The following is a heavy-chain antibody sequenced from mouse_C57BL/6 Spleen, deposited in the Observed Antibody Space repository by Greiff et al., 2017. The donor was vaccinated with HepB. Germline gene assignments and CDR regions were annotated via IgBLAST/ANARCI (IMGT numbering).Heavy chain of an antibody. CDR2: INPNNGGT. V-gene: IGHV1-22*01. J-gene: IGHJ2*01. D-gene: IGHD2-3*01. Sequence: EVKLQQSGPELVKPGASVKMSCKASGYTFTDYNMHWVKQSHGKSLEWIGYINPNNGGTSYNQKFKGKATLTVNKSSSTAYMELRSLTSEDSAVYYCARYDGYYVYFDYWGQGTTLTVSS. CDR3: ARYDGYYVYFDY. CDR1: GYTFTDYN.